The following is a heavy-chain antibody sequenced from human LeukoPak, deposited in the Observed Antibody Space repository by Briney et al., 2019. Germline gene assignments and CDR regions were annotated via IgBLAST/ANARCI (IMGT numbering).Heavy chain of an antibody. D-gene: IGHD3-22*01. Sequence: PGGSLRLSCAASGFTFSSYAMHWVRQAPGKGLEWVAVISYDGSNKYYADSVKGRFTISRDNSKNTLYLQMNSLRAEDTAVYYCARHGYYYDSSGYYYWGQGTLVTVSS. CDR2: ISYDGSNK. V-gene: IGHV3-30-3*01. CDR3: ARHGYYYDSSGYYY. J-gene: IGHJ4*02. CDR1: GFTFSSYA.